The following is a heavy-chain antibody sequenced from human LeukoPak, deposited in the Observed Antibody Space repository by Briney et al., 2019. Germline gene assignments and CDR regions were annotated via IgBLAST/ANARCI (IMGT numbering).Heavy chain of an antibody. V-gene: IGHV1-69*13. D-gene: IGHD3-10*01. CDR2: IIPIFGTA. J-gene: IGHJ4*02. CDR3: ARDRLMVRGVIDY. Sequence: SVKVSCKASGGTFSSYAISWVRQAPGQGLEWMGGIIPIFGTANYAQKFQGRVTIIADESTSTAYMELSSLRSEDTAVYYCARDRLMVRGVIDYWGQGTLVTVSS. CDR1: GGTFSSYA.